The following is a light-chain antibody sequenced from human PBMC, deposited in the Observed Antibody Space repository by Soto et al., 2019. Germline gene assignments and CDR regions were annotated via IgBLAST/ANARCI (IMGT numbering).Light chain of an antibody. J-gene: IGKJ5*01. CDR3: QQRSNWPPIT. Sequence: EIVNTPAPATMSVSPGERATLSCRASQSVSSYLAWYQQKPGQAPRLLIYDASNRATGIPARFSGSGSGTDFTLTISSLEPEDFAVYYCQQRSNWPPITFGQGTRLEI. CDR1: QSVSSY. V-gene: IGKV3-11*01. CDR2: DAS.